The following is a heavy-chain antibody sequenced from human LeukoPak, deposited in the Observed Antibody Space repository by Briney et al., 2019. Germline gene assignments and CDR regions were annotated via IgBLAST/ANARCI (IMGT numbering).Heavy chain of an antibody. CDR3: ARGEDIVVVVAATRKYFDY. Sequence: KPSETLSLTCTVSGGSISSSYWSWIRQPPGKGLELIGFFYYSGSTNYNPSLKSRVTISLDTSKNQFSLKMTSVTAADTAVYYCARGEDIVVVVAATRKYFDYWGQGTLVTVSS. D-gene: IGHD2-15*01. CDR2: FYYSGST. CDR1: GGSISSSY. V-gene: IGHV4-59*01. J-gene: IGHJ4*02.